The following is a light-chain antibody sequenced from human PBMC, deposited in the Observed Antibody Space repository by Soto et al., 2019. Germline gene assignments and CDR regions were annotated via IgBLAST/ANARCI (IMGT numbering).Light chain of an antibody. Sequence: EIVMTQSPATLSVSPGERATLSCRASQSVSSNLAWYQQKPGQAPRLLIYGASTRATGIPARFSGSGSGTEFTLTISSLQSEDFAVYYCQQYNKWPPVTFGQGTKVE. CDR1: QSVSSN. CDR3: QQYNKWPPVT. V-gene: IGKV3-15*01. J-gene: IGKJ1*01. CDR2: GAS.